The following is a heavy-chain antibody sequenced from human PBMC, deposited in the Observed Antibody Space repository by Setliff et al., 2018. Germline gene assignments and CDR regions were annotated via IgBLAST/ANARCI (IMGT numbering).Heavy chain of an antibody. CDR1: GYSFINYW. CDR2: IYPGDSDT. V-gene: IGHV5-51*01. CDR3: ARHSSYSSRWYEYDGFGI. Sequence: PGESLKISCKGSGYSFINYWIGWVRQMPGKGLEWMGIIYPGDSDTTYSPSFQGKVTISADKSISTAYLQWSSLKASDTAMYYCARHSSYSSRWYEYDGFGIWGQGTMVTVSS. D-gene: IGHD6-13*01. J-gene: IGHJ3*02.